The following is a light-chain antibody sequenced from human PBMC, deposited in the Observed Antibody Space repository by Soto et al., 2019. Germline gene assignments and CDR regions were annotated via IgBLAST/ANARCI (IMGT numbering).Light chain of an antibody. CDR2: GAS. CDR1: QSVRSN. J-gene: IGKJ2*01. Sequence: EIVMTQSPATLSVSPGERATLSCRASQSVRSNLAWYQQKPGQAPRLLIYGASTRATDIPARFSGSGSGTEFTLTISSLQSEDFAVYYCQQYNNWPPKFTFGQGTKLEIK. V-gene: IGKV3-15*01. CDR3: QQYNNWPPKFT.